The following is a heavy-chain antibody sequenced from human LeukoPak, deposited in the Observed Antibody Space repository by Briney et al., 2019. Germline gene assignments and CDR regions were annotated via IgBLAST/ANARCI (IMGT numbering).Heavy chain of an antibody. J-gene: IGHJ4*02. CDR1: GFTFSSHW. Sequence: GGSLRLSCVASGFTFSSHWMHWVRQAPGKGLVWVSQINTDGSATDYADSVKGRFTLSRDNAKNTLYLQMNSLRAEDTAVYYCARVDSVAGKKSFDYWGQGTLVTVSS. V-gene: IGHV3-74*01. D-gene: IGHD6-19*01. CDR3: ARVDSVAGKKSFDY. CDR2: INTDGSAT.